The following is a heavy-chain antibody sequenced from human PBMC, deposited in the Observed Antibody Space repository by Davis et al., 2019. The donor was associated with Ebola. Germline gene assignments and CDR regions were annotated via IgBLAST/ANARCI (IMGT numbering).Heavy chain of an antibody. J-gene: IGHJ4*02. CDR2: ISGSGGST. V-gene: IGHV3-23*01. Sequence: GESLKISCAASGFTFSSYAMSWVRQAPGKGLEWVSAISGSGGSTYYADSVKGRFTISRDNSKNTLYLQMNSLRAEDTAVYYCAKGRRGVVPAAADYWGQGTLVTVSS. CDR1: GFTFSSYA. D-gene: IGHD2-2*01. CDR3: AKGRRGVVPAAADY.